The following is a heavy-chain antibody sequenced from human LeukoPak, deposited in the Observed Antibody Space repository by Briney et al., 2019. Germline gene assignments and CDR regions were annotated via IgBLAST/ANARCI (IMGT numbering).Heavy chain of an antibody. CDR2: IYTSGST. CDR1: GGSISSYY. V-gene: IGHV4-4*07. CDR3: ARDNPHSSGWYTGYYYGMDV. J-gene: IGHJ6*02. Sequence: SETLSLTCTVSGGSISSYYWSWIRQPAGKGLEWIGRIYTSGSTNYNPSLKSRVTMSVDTSKNQFSLKLSSVTAADTAVYYCARDNPHSSGWYTGYYYGMDVWGQGTTVTVSS. D-gene: IGHD6-19*01.